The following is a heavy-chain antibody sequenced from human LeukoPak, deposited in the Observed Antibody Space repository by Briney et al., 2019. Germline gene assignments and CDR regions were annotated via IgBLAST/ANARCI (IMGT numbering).Heavy chain of an antibody. CDR3: ARDSVWSGSNFDY. CDR2: ISSSSSYI. V-gene: IGHV3-21*01. CDR1: GFTFSSYS. J-gene: IGHJ4*02. D-gene: IGHD3-3*01. Sequence: KPGGSLRLSCAASGFTFSSYSMNWVPQAPGKGLEWVSSISSSSSYIYYADSVKGRFTISRDNAKNPLYLQMNSLRAEDTAVYYCARDSVWSGSNFDYWGQGTLVTVSS.